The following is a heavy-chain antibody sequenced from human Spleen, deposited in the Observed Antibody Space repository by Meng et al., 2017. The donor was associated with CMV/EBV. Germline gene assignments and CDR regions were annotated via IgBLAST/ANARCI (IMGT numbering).Heavy chain of an antibody. Sequence: VSCKASGGTFSSYAINWVRQAPGQGLEWMGGIIPIPATRNYAQNFQGRVTITADKSTNTAYMELNSLRSEDTAVYYCARGYCSGGSCYRGLDYWGQGTLVTVSS. CDR2: IIPIPATR. CDR1: GGTFSSYA. D-gene: IGHD2-15*01. CDR3: ARGYCSGGSCYRGLDY. V-gene: IGHV1-69*06. J-gene: IGHJ4*02.